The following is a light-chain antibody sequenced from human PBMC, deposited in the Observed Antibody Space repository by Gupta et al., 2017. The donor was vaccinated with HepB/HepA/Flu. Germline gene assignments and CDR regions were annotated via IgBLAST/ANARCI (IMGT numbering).Light chain of an antibody. CDR2: SNN. V-gene: IGLV1-44*01. Sequence: QPLLTQPRSASGTPGQRVTSSCSDSSSNVGGNTITWYQQLPGTAPKLLIYSNNQRPSGVPDRFSGSKSGTSASLAISGLQSEDEADYHCAAWDDSLHGYVFGTGTKVTVL. CDR1: SSNVGGNT. J-gene: IGLJ1*01. CDR3: AAWDDSLHGYV.